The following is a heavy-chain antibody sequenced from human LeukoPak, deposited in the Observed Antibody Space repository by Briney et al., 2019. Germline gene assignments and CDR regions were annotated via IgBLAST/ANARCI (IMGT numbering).Heavy chain of an antibody. Sequence: GGSLRLSCEASGFTFSNYGMNWVRQAPGKGLEWVSFTDTSGNYIYYGDSVKGRFTISRDNARNLLFLQMNGLRAEDTAVYYCARGWVGAITEYFQQWGQGTLVTVSS. V-gene: IGHV3-21*06. CDR3: ARGWVGAITEYFQQ. D-gene: IGHD1-26*01. J-gene: IGHJ1*01. CDR1: GFTFSNYG. CDR2: TDTSGNYI.